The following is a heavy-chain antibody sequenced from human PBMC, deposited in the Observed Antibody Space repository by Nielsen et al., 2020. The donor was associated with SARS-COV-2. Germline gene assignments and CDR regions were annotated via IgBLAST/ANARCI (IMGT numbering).Heavy chain of an antibody. J-gene: IGHJ3*02. CDR3: ARGTLYYDRGPDI. D-gene: IGHD3-10*02. CDR2: IKHDGSER. CDR1: GFTFSSYW. V-gene: IGHV3-7*03. Sequence: GESLKISCAASGFTFSSYWMSWVRQAPGKGLEWVANIKHDGSERSSVDSVKGRLTISRDNAKNSLYLQMNSLRAGDTAVYYCARGTLYYDRGPDIWGQGTMVTVSS.